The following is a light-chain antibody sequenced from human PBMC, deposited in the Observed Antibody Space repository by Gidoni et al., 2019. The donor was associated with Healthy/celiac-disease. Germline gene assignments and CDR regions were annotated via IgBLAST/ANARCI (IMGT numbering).Light chain of an antibody. V-gene: IGKV1-39*01. CDR1: QSMSSY. Sequence: DIQMTHSPSSLSASVGERVTITCRASQSMSSYLKWYQQKPGKAPKLLIYAASSLQSGVPSRFSGSGSGTDFTLTISSLQPEDFATYYCQQSYSTPRTFXQXTKVEI. CDR2: AAS. J-gene: IGKJ1*01. CDR3: QQSYSTPRT.